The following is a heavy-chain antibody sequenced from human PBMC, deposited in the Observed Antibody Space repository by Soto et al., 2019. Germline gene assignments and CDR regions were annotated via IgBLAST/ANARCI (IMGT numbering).Heavy chain of an antibody. CDR3: ASAPTGYGNVRYYYFDMVV. Sequence: SETLSLTCTVSGGSISSYYWSWIRQPPGKGLEWIGYIYYSGSTNYNPSLKSRVTISVDTSKNQFSLKLSSVTAADTAVYYCASAPTGYGNVRYYYFDMVVRGQGSSVTGS. V-gene: IGHV4-59*08. CDR2: IYYSGST. J-gene: IGHJ6*02. D-gene: IGHD3-9*01. CDR1: GGSISSYY.